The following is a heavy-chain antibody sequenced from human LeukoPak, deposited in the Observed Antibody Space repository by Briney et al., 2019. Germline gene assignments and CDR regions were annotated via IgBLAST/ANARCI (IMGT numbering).Heavy chain of an antibody. D-gene: IGHD6-6*01. CDR2: VYHSGST. Sequence: SGTLSLTCAVSGGSISNTNWWSWVRQPPGKGLEWIGEVYHSGSTYYNPSLKSRVTISVDTSKNQFSLKLSSVTAADTAVYYCARQRIAARSFDYWGQGTLVTVSS. CDR1: GGSISNTNW. CDR3: ARQRIAARSFDY. J-gene: IGHJ4*02. V-gene: IGHV4-4*02.